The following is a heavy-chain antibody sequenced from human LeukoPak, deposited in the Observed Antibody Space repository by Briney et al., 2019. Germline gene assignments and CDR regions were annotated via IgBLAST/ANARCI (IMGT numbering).Heavy chain of an antibody. CDR2: ISFSRST. CDR3: ARRGSSFFDY. Sequence: SETLSLTCTVSGGSISSSSYYGGWIRQPPGEGLEWIGSISFSRSTYYNPSLKSRVTISADTSKNQFSLKLSSVTAADTAVYYCARRGSSFFDYWGQGTLVTVSS. CDR1: GGSISSSSYY. V-gene: IGHV4-39*01. D-gene: IGHD6-13*01. J-gene: IGHJ4*02.